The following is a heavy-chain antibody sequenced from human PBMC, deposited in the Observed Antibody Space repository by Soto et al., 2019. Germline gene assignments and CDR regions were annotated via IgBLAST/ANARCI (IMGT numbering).Heavy chain of an antibody. CDR1: GFTFSSYA. CDR3: AKGPASNYYYYYYGMDV. CDR2: ISGSGGST. J-gene: IGHJ6*02. V-gene: IGHV3-23*01. D-gene: IGHD2-2*01. Sequence: GGSLRLSCAASGFTFSSYAMSWVRQAPGKGLEWVSAISGSGGSTYYADSVKGRFTISRDNSKNTLYLQMNSLRAEDTAVYYCAKGPASNYYYYYYGMDVWGQGTTVTVSS.